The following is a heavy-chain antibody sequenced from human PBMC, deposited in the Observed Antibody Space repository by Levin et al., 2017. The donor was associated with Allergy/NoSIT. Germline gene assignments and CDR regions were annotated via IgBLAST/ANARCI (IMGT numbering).Heavy chain of an antibody. CDR3: AREMAETAADTFDI. CDR2: ISPYNGDT. Sequence: GESLKISCKASGYTFTFYGISWVRQAPGQGLEWMGWISPYNGDTKYAQKFQGRVTMTTDTSTSTAYMELRSLRSDDTAVYYCAREMAETAADTFDIWGQGTMVTVSS. D-gene: IGHD2-8*01. CDR1: GYTFTFYG. J-gene: IGHJ3*02. V-gene: IGHV1-18*01.